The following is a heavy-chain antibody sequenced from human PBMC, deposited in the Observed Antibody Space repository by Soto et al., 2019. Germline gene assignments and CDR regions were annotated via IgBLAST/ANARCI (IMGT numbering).Heavy chain of an antibody. CDR3: ASGTPADATPPRGYFDY. D-gene: IGHD2-2*01. CDR1: GFTFSSYA. CDR2: ISYDGSNK. V-gene: IGHV3-30-3*01. Sequence: GGSLRLSCAASGFTFSSYAMHWVRQAPGKGLEWVAVISYDGSNKYYADSVKGRFTISRDNSKNTLYLQMNSLRAEDTAVYHCASGTPADATPPRGYFDYWGQGNQVTVSS. J-gene: IGHJ4*02.